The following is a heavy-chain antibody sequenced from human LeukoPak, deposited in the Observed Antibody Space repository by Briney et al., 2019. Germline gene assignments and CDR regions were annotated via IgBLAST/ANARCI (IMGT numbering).Heavy chain of an antibody. V-gene: IGHV3-33*01. D-gene: IGHD2-2*01. CDR2: LWYDGSNK. CDR3: ARTYCSSTSCSSTYYYYYYMDV. Sequence: GRSLRLSCAASGFTFSSYGMHWVRQAPGKGLEWVAVLWYDGSNKYYADSVKGRFTISRDNSKNTLYLQMNSLRAEDTAVYYCARTYCSSTSCSSTYYYYYYMDVWGKGTTVTVSS. CDR1: GFTFSSYG. J-gene: IGHJ6*03.